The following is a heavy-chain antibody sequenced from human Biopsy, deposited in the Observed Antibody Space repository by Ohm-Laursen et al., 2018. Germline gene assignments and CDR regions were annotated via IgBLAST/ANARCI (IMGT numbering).Heavy chain of an antibody. Sequence: SLRLSCAASGFTFSDHYMEWVRQAPGWGLEWVGRSSNTSNGYTTEYAASVKGKFTISRDESETSMYLHMSGLKTEDTGLYYCARMFASLGPCSGGTCYPGNDFWGQGTLVTVSS. CDR1: GFTFSDHY. D-gene: IGHD2-15*01. CDR3: ARMFASLGPCSGGTCYPGNDF. V-gene: IGHV3-72*01. CDR2: SSNTSNGYTT. J-gene: IGHJ4*01.